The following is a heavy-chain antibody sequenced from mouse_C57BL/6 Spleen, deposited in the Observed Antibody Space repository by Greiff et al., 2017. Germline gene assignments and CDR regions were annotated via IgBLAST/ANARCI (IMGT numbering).Heavy chain of an antibody. CDR1: GFTFSSYA. Sequence: EVKVVESGGGLVKPGGSLKLSCAASGFTFSSYAMSWVRQTPEKRLEWVATISDGGSYTYYPDNVKGRFTISRDNAKNNLYLQMSHLKSEDTAMYYCAREGLLRSPFAYWGQGTLVTVSA. V-gene: IGHV5-4*01. CDR2: ISDGGSYT. D-gene: IGHD1-1*01. CDR3: AREGLLRSPFAY. J-gene: IGHJ3*01.